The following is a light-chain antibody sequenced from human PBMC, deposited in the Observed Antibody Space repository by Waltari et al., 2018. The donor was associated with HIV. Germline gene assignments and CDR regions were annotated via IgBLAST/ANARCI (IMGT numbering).Light chain of an antibody. J-gene: IGLJ1*01. CDR3: AAWDDSVSGLYV. CDR2: RDN. CDR1: SYNIGSNY. Sequence: QSVLTQPPSASGTPGQRVTISCSGSSYNIGSNYVSWYQQLPGTSPKLLIYRDNRRPPGGADRVSGSNSGTSASLATSARRSEDEADYYWAAWDDSVSGLYVFGTGTKVTVL. V-gene: IGLV1-47*01.